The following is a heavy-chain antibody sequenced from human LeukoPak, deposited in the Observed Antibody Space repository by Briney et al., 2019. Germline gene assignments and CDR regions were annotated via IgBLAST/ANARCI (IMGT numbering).Heavy chain of an antibody. D-gene: IGHD3-10*01. J-gene: IGHJ6*02. Sequence: GESLKISCKGSGYNFGTRWVAWVRQMPGKGLEWMGIIYPDDSDASYSPSFQGQVTISADKSINTAYLQWSSLKASDTAIYFCARGAYGSGSYYNYYGMDVWGQGTTVTVSS. V-gene: IGHV5-51*01. CDR3: ARGAYGSGSYYNYYGMDV. CDR2: IYPDDSDA. CDR1: GYNFGTRW.